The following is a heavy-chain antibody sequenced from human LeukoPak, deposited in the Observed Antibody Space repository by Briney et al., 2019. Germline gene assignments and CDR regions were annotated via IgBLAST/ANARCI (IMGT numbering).Heavy chain of an antibody. CDR2: LSYTGST. CDR3: AIRRAPFFVGFDP. J-gene: IGHJ5*02. D-gene: IGHD3-3*02. CDR1: GGSISSFSYY. Sequence: ASETLSLTCTVSGGSISSFSYYLGWIRQPPGKGLEWIGSLSYTGSTYYSPSLKGRLTISVDTSKNHFSLELKSVTAADTAVYYCAIRRAPFFVGFDPWGQGALVTVSS. V-gene: IGHV4-39*01.